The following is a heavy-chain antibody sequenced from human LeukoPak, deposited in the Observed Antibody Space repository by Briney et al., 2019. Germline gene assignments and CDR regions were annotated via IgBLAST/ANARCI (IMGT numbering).Heavy chain of an antibody. J-gene: IGHJ6*02. CDR2: IYYNGNT. CDR1: GGSISSGDYY. V-gene: IGHV4-61*08. D-gene: IGHD5-24*01. Sequence: PSETLSLTCTVSGGSISSGDYYWSWIRQPPGKGLEWIGYIYYNGNTKYNPSLKSRVTISLNTSNNQFSLMLNSVTAADTAVYYCARRLNGYNVGGRDYFGMDVWGQGTTVTVS. CDR3: ARRLNGYNVGGRDYFGMDV.